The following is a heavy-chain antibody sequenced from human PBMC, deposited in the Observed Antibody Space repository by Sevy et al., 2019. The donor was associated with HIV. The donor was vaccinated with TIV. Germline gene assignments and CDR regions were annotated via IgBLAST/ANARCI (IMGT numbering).Heavy chain of an antibody. Sequence: SETLSLTCTVSGGSISSYYWSWIRQPPGKGLEWIGYIYYSGSTNYNPSLKSRVTISVDTSKNQFSLKLRSVTAADTAVYYCARAPGELDYWGQGTLVTVSS. CDR3: ARAPGELDY. CDR1: GGSISSYY. V-gene: IGHV4-59*01. CDR2: IYYSGST. D-gene: IGHD2-21*01. J-gene: IGHJ4*02.